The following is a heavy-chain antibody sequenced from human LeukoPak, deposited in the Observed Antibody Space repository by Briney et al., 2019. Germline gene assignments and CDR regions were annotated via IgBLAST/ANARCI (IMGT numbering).Heavy chain of an antibody. Sequence: SETLSLTCTVSGGSISSSRYYWGWIRQPPGKGLEWIGSIYYSGSSPYNPSLQSRVTISVDTSKNLFSLKLSSVTAADTAVYYCASAPTYQLLNIDYWGQGTLVTVSS. CDR2: IYYSGSS. CDR3: ASAPTYQLLNIDY. J-gene: IGHJ4*02. V-gene: IGHV4-39*01. D-gene: IGHD2-2*01. CDR1: GGSISSSRYY.